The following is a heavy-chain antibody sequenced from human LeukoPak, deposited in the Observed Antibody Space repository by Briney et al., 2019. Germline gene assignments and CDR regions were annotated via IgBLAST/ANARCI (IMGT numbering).Heavy chain of an antibody. CDR1: GGSISSYY. D-gene: IGHD5-12*01. V-gene: IGHV4-59*08. CDR2: IYYSGIT. CDR3: ARHLYSGYDRVFDY. J-gene: IGHJ4*02. Sequence: SETLSLTCAVSGGSISSYYWIWTRQPPGKGLEWIGYIYYSGITNYNPSLKSRVTISVDTSKNQFSLKLSSVTAADTAVYYCARHLYSGYDRVFDYWGQGTLVTVSS.